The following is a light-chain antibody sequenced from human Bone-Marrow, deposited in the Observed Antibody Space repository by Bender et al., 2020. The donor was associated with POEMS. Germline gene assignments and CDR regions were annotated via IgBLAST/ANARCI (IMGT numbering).Light chain of an antibody. CDR2: EVS. CDR3: SSYAGSNNVV. V-gene: IGLV2-8*01. CDR1: SGDVGGYQS. J-gene: IGLJ2*01. Sequence: QSALTQPRSVSGSPGQSVTISCAGTSGDVGGYQSVSWYQQHPGKGPKLLIYEVSHRPSGISSRFSGSKSGNTASLTVSGLQAEDEADYYCSSYAGSNNVVFGGGTKLTVL.